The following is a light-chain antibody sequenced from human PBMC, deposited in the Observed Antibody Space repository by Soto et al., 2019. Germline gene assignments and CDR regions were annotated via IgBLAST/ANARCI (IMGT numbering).Light chain of an antibody. J-gene: IGKJ5*01. Sequence: EVVMTKSPATLSLSQGERATLSCRASQSARSSLGWYQQKPGQPPSLLIYDVSIRATGIPARFNGSGSGTEFTLTISSLQSEDFAVYYCQQYKNWLPTFCQGTLLEIK. CDR2: DVS. CDR1: QSARSS. V-gene: IGKV3-15*01. CDR3: QQYKNWLPT.